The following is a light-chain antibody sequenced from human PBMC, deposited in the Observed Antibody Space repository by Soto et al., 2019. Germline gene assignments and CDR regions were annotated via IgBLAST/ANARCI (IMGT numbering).Light chain of an antibody. CDR2: WAS. V-gene: IGKV4-1*01. CDR3: QQYYRTPLT. J-gene: IGKJ4*01. CDR1: QSVLYSSNNKNY. Sequence: DIVMTQSPDSLAGSRGERATINCKSSQSVLYSSNNKNYLAWYQQKPGQPPKLLIYWASTRESGVPDRFSGSGSGTDFTLTISSLQAEDVAVYYCQQYYRTPLTFGGGTKVEIK.